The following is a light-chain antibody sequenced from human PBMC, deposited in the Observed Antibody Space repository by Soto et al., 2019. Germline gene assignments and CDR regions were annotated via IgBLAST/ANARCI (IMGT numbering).Light chain of an antibody. CDR1: STDVGYY. Sequence: QSVLTQPASLSGSPGQSITISCTGVSTDVGYYVSWYQHHPGNAPRLIIYDVTFRPFGVSDRFSGSKSGETASLTIAGLPPDDEAFYYCGAYTGSTSPYVFGTGTKLTVL. CDR2: DVT. J-gene: IGLJ1*01. CDR3: GAYTGSTSPYV. V-gene: IGLV2-14*03.